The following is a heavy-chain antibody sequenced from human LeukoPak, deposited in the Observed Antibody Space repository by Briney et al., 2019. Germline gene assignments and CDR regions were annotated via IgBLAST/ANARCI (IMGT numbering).Heavy chain of an antibody. Sequence: RASVKVSCKASGYTFTSYGISWVRQAPGQGLEWMGWISAYNGNTNYAQKLQGRVTMTTDTSTSTAYMELRSLRSDDTAVDYCARRVLRGSSGWYSTGQLDYWGQGTLVTVSS. D-gene: IGHD6-19*01. CDR3: ARRVLRGSSGWYSTGQLDY. V-gene: IGHV1-18*01. CDR2: ISAYNGNT. J-gene: IGHJ4*02. CDR1: GYTFTSYG.